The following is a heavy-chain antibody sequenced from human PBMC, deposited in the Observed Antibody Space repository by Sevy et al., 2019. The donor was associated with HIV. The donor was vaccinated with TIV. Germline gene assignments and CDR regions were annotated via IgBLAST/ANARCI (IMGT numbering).Heavy chain of an antibody. CDR1: GFTFSSYW. CDR2: IKQDGSEK. Sequence: GGSLRLSCEASGFTFSSYWMSWVRQAPGKGLEWVANIKQDGSEKYYVDSVKGRFTISRDNAKKSLYLQTNSLRAEDTAVYYCARGSNYYDSQTPFDYWGQGTLVTVSS. J-gene: IGHJ4*02. V-gene: IGHV3-7*03. D-gene: IGHD3-22*01. CDR3: ARGSNYYDSQTPFDY.